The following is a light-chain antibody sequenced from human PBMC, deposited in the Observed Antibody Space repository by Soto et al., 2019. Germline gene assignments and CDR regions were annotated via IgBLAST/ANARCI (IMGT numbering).Light chain of an antibody. Sequence: QSALTQPRSVSGSPGQSVTVSCTGTSSDVGAYNFVSWYQHHPGKAPKLMTYDVSKRPSGVPDRFSGSKSGNTAALTISGLQAEDEADYYCCSYAGSYTWVFGTGTKLTVL. V-gene: IGLV2-11*01. CDR1: SSDVGAYNF. CDR3: CSYAGSYTWV. J-gene: IGLJ1*01. CDR2: DVS.